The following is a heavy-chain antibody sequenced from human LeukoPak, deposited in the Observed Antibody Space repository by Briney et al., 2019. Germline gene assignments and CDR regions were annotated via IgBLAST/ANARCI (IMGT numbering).Heavy chain of an antibody. CDR2: IYYSGST. CDR3: ARDEREYNYGPGSDGLDV. CDR1: GGSISSSSNY. D-gene: IGHD5-18*01. J-gene: IGHJ6*02. Sequence: SETLSLTCTVFGGSISSSSNYWGWIRQPPGKGLEWIGSIYYSGSTYYNPSLTSRVTISVDTSKNQFSLKLSSVTAADTAVYYCARDEREYNYGPGSDGLDVWGQGTTVTVSS. V-gene: IGHV4-39*07.